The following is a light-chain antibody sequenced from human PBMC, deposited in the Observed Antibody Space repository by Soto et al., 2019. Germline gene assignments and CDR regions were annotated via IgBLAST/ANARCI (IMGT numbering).Light chain of an antibody. CDR1: SSDVGDYNY. Sequence: QSALTQPASVSGSPGQSITISCTGTSSDVGDYNYVSWYQQHPGKAPKLMIYEVSNRPSGVSNRFSGSKSGNTASRTISGLQAEEEAEYYCSSYTSSNTWVFGGGTKLTV. V-gene: IGLV2-14*01. CDR3: SSYTSSNTWV. J-gene: IGLJ3*02. CDR2: EVS.